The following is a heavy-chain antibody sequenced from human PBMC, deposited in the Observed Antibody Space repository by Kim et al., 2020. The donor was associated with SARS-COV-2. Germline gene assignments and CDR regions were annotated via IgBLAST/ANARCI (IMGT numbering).Heavy chain of an antibody. D-gene: IGHD3-10*01. Sequence: KSRVTISVDTYKNQFSLKLSSVTAADTAVYYCARSQETYYYGSGTNWFDPWGQGTLVTVSS. CDR3: ARSQETYYYGSGTNWFDP. J-gene: IGHJ5*02. V-gene: IGHV4-31*02.